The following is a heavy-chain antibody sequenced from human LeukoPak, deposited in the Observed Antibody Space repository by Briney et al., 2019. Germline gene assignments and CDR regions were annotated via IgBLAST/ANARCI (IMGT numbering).Heavy chain of an antibody. D-gene: IGHD2-2*01. CDR2: ISGNNDNP. Sequence: ASVKVSCKASGYTFSNFGISWVRQAPGQGLEWMGWISGNNDNPNYGQKFQGRLTVTTDSSTSTAYMELRSLRSDDTAVYYCARDGTSTDDYWGQGTLVTVSS. CDR3: ARDGTSTDDY. V-gene: IGHV1-18*01. CDR1: GYTFSNFG. J-gene: IGHJ4*02.